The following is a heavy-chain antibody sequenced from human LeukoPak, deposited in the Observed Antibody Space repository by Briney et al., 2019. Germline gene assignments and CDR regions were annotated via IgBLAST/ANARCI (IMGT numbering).Heavy chain of an antibody. D-gene: IGHD2/OR15-2a*01. CDR2: MNPNSGNT. Sequence: GASVKVSCKASGYTFTSYDINWVRQATGQGLEWMGWMNPNSGNTGYAQKFQGRVTMTRNTSISTAYMELSSLRSEDTAVYYCAGGSSAAYFSSRNPGWSAYNWFDPWGQGTLVTVSS. V-gene: IGHV1-8*01. CDR1: GYTFTSYD. CDR3: AGGSSAAYFSSRNPGWSAYNWFDP. J-gene: IGHJ5*02.